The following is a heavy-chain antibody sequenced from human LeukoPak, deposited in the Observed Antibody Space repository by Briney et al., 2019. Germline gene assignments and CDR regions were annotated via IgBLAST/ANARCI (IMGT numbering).Heavy chain of an antibody. J-gene: IGHJ5*02. V-gene: IGHV4-4*02. CDR1: GGSISTSNW. CDR3: AGVTYYDILTGLGA. CDR2: IYHSGST. D-gene: IGHD3-9*01. Sequence: PSGTLSLTCAVSGGSISTSNWWGWVRQPPGKGLEWIGDIYHSGSTSYNPSLKRRGSISVDKSKNPFSLKLSSVTAADPAVYYCAGVTYYDILTGLGAWGQGTLVTVSS.